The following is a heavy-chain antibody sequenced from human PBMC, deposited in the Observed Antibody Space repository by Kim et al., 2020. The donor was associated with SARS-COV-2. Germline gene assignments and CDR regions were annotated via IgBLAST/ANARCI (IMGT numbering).Heavy chain of an antibody. V-gene: IGHV3-48*03. D-gene: IGHD6-6*01. J-gene: IGHJ3*02. CDR3: ARGESIAAPYDAFDI. Sequence: DSVKSRFTISGDNAKNSLYLQMNSLRAEDTAVYYCARGESIAAPYDAFDIWGQGTMVTVSS.